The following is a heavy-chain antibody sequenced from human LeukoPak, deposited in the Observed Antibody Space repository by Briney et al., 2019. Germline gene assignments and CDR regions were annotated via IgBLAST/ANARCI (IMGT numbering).Heavy chain of an antibody. V-gene: IGHV1-18*04. CDR1: GYTFTSYG. CDR3: ARVGVRGVIRGALDY. Sequence: ASVKVSCKASGYTFTSYGIRWVRQAPGQGLEWMGWISAYNGNTNYAQKLQGRVTMTTDTSTSTAYMELRSLRSDDTAVYYCARVGVRGVIRGALDYWGQGTLVTVSS. D-gene: IGHD3-10*01. CDR2: ISAYNGNT. J-gene: IGHJ4*02.